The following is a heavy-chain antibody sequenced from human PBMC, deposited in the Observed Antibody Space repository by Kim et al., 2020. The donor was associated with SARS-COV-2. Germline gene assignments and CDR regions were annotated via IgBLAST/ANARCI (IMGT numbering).Heavy chain of an antibody. CDR2: IIPILGIA. D-gene: IGHD2-15*01. CDR3: ASSLRDNIVVVVAAEDV. V-gene: IGHV1-69*04. J-gene: IGHJ6*02. CDR1: GGTFSSYA. Sequence: SVKVSCKASGGTFSSYAISWVRQAPGQGLEWMGRIIPILGIANYAQKFQGRVTITADKSTSTAYMELSSLRSEDTAVYYCASSLRDNIVVVVAAEDVWGQGTTVTVSS.